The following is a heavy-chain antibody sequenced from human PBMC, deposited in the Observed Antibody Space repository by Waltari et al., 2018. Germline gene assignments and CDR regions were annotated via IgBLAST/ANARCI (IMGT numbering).Heavy chain of an antibody. CDR3: TSRSGSPKGGFDI. D-gene: IGHD3-22*01. V-gene: IGHV3-49*03. Sequence: EVQLVESGGGLVQPGRSLRLSCTASGFTFGDYAVSWFRQAPGKGLEWVGFIRSKAYGGTTEYAASVKGRFTISRDDSKSIAYLQMNSLKTEDTAVYYCTSRSGSPKGGFDIWGQGTMVTVSS. J-gene: IGHJ3*02. CDR1: GFTFGDYA. CDR2: IRSKAYGGTT.